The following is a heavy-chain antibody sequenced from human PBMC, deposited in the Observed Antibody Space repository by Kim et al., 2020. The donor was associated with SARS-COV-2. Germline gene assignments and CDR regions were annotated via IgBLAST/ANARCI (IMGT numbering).Heavy chain of an antibody. D-gene: IGHD3-3*01. CDR2: ISYDGSNK. Sequence: GGSLRLSCAASGFTFSSYAMHWVRQAPGKGLEWVAVISYDGSNKYYADSVKGRFTISRDNSKNTLYLQMNSLRAEDTAVYYCARERNYDFWSGYLEVGWFDPWGQGTLVTVSS. CDR3: ARERNYDFWSGYLEVGWFDP. V-gene: IGHV3-30-3*01. CDR1: GFTFSSYA. J-gene: IGHJ5*02.